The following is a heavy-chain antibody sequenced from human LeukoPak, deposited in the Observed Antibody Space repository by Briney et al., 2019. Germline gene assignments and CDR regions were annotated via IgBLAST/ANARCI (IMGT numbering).Heavy chain of an antibody. Sequence: GGSLRLSCAASGFTFSSYGMSWVRQAPGKGLEWVSAISGSGGSTYYADSVKGRFTISRDNSKNTLYLQMNSLRAEDTAVYYCAKSVGSLVLVRGVIIIHDAFDIWGQGTMVTVSS. D-gene: IGHD3-10*01. V-gene: IGHV3-23*01. J-gene: IGHJ3*02. CDR2: ISGSGGST. CDR3: AKSVGSLVLVRGVIIIHDAFDI. CDR1: GFTFSSYG.